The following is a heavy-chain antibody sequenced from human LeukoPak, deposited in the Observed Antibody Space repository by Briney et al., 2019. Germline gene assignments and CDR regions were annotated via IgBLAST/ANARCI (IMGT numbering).Heavy chain of an antibody. V-gene: IGHV4-39*07. CDR2: IYYSGST. CDR3: ARGSTDLY. Sequence: PSETLSLTCIVSGGSISSSSYYWGWIRQPPGKGLEWIGSIYYSGSTYYNPSLKSRVTISVGTSKNQFSLKLSSVTAADTAVYYCARGSTDLYWGQGTLVTVSS. D-gene: IGHD1-1*01. CDR1: GGSISSSSYY. J-gene: IGHJ4*02.